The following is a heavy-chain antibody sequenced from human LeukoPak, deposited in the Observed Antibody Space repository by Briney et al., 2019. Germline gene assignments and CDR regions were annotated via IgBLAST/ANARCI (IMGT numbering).Heavy chain of an antibody. CDR2: IHYSGST. J-gene: IGHJ4*02. CDR3: ARNGDQDYCDH. D-gene: IGHD4-17*01. V-gene: IGHV4-59*01. CDR1: GGSISGYY. Sequence: SETLSLTCTVSGGSISGYYWGWIRQPPGKGLEWMGYIHYSGSTDYNPPLKSRVTISVDTSKNQFSLKLSSVTAADTAVYYCARNGDQDYCDHWGQGTLVTVSS.